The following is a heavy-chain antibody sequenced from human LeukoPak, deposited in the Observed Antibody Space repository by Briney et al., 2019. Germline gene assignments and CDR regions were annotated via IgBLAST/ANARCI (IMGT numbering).Heavy chain of an antibody. V-gene: IGHV1-69*04. CDR1: GGTFSIYA. CDR2: MIPILGIA. Sequence: ASVKVSCKASGGTFSIYAISWVRQAPGQGLEWMGRMIPILGIANYAQKFQGRVTITADKSTSTAYMELSSLRSEDTAVYYCARTTTVTWGAFDIWGQGTMVTVSS. CDR3: ARTTTVTWGAFDI. D-gene: IGHD4-17*01. J-gene: IGHJ3*02.